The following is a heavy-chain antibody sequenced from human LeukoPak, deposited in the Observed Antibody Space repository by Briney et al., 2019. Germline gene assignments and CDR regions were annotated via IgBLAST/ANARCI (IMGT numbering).Heavy chain of an antibody. J-gene: IGHJ4*02. CDR3: ARDPGYSSGWYDY. CDR2: INSDGSTT. CDR1: GFTFSSYW. V-gene: IGHV3-74*01. D-gene: IGHD6-19*01. Sequence: GGSLRLSCAASGFTFSSYWMHWVRQAPGKGLVWVSRINSDGSTTNYADSVKGRFTISRDNAKNSLYLQMNSLRAEDTAVYYCARDPGYSSGWYDYWGQGTLVTVSS.